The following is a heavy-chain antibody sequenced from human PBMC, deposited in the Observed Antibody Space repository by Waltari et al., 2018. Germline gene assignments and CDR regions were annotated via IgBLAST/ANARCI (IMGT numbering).Heavy chain of an antibody. V-gene: IGHV4-61*02. D-gene: IGHD3-22*01. CDR2: IYTGGST. J-gene: IGHJ2*01. CDR3: ARAVFDYDHGWYFDL. Sequence: QVQLQESGPGLVKPSQTLSLTCTVSGGSISSGSYYWSWIRQPAGRGLGWIGLIYTGGSTNYTPSLKSRATIAVDTSKNQFSLKLSSVTAADAAVYYCARAVFDYDHGWYFDLWGRGTLVTVSS. CDR1: GGSISSGSYY.